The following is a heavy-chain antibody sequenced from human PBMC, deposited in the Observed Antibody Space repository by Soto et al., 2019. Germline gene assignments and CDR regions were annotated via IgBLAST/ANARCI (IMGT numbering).Heavy chain of an antibody. V-gene: IGHV1-69*12. CDR2: IIPIFGTA. CDR1: GGTFSSYA. D-gene: IGHD2-15*01. Sequence: QVQLVQSGAEVKKPGSSVKVSCRASGGTFSSYAISWVRQAPGQGLEWMADIIPIFGTANYAQKFQGRVTITADESTSTAYMELTSLRSEDTAVYYCATAGVVPATPLSYYGMDVWGQGTTVTVSS. J-gene: IGHJ6*02. CDR3: ATAGVVPATPLSYYGMDV.